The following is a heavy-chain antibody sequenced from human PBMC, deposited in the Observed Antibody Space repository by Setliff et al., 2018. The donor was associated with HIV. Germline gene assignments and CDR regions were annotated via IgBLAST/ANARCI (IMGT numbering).Heavy chain of an antibody. D-gene: IGHD3-16*01. Sequence: ASVKVSCKASGYTFTSYGISWVRQAPGQGLEWVGGILPFLGMGDFAQKFQGRVTITADESTSTAYMELSSLRSDDAAVYYCGASQDSYSYLGYYYSGVNVWGQGTTVTVSS. J-gene: IGHJ6*02. CDR1: GYTFTSYG. CDR2: ILPFLGMG. CDR3: GASQDSYSYLGYYYSGVNV. V-gene: IGHV1-69*10.